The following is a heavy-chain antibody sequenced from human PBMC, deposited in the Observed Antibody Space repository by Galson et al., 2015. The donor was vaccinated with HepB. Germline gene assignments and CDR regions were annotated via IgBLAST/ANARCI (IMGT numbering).Heavy chain of an antibody. D-gene: IGHD6-13*01. Sequence: QSGAEVKKPGESLRISCKGSGYSFTSYWISWVRQMPGKGLEWMGRIDPSDSYTNYSPSFQGHVTISADKSISTAYLQWSSLKASDTAMYYCARHPILQLVFGRQWFDYWGQGTLVTVSS. CDR2: IDPSDSYT. J-gene: IGHJ4*02. V-gene: IGHV5-10-1*01. CDR1: GYSFTSYW. CDR3: ARHPILQLVFGRQWFDY.